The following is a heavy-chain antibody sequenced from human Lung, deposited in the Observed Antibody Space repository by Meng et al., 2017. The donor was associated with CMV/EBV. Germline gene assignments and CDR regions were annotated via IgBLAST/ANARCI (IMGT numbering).Heavy chain of an antibody. Sequence: SYAVSGFTVSSNYMNWVRQAPGKGLEWVSIIYGGTGTYYADSVKGRFSISRDNSKNTVYLQMDSLSPEDTAVYYCARAGAFPQYFDYWGQGALVTVSS. D-gene: IGHD3-16*01. V-gene: IGHV3-53*01. CDR3: ARAGAFPQYFDY. CDR1: GFTVSSNY. J-gene: IGHJ4*02. CDR2: IYGGTGT.